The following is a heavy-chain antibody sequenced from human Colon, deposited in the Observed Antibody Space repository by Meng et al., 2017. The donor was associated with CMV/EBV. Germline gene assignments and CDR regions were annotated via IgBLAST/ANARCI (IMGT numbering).Heavy chain of an antibody. Sequence: GESLKISCAASGFTFSSYSMNWVRQAPGKGLEWVSSISSSSSYIYYADSVKGRFTISRDNAKNSLYLQMNSLRAEDTAVYYCARGGTTVNTGDYWGQGTLVTVSS. CDR1: GFTFSSYS. J-gene: IGHJ4*02. CDR2: ISSSSSYI. D-gene: IGHD4-17*01. V-gene: IGHV3-21*01. CDR3: ARGGTTVNTGDY.